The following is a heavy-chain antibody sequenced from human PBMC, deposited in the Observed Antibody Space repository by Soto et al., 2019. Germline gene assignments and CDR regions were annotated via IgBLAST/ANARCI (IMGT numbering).Heavy chain of an antibody. CDR2: ILYDGNNK. Sequence: QVQLVESGGGVVQPGRSLRLSCAASGFSFGTDSMHWVRQAPGKGLEWLTIILYDGNNKYYADSVKGRFTISRDNSKSTVYLQMSSLRPEDTAVYYCASGRGKDWFDPWGQGTLVTVSS. CDR3: ASGRGKDWFDP. V-gene: IGHV3-30-3*01. J-gene: IGHJ5*02. CDR1: GFSFGTDS.